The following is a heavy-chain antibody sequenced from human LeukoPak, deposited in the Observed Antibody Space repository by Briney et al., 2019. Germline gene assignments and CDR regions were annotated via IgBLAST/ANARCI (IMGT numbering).Heavy chain of an antibody. CDR2: VYYSGGT. CDR1: GGSIRNYY. Sequence: TSETLSLTCTVSGGSIRNYYWTWIRQPPGKGLEWIGCVYYSGGTYYNPSLKSRVTMSLDTSKNQFSLKLSSLTAADTAVYYCASTLGELSLYLDYWGQGTLVTVSS. V-gene: IGHV4-59*01. D-gene: IGHD3-16*02. CDR3: ASTLGELSLYLDY. J-gene: IGHJ4*02.